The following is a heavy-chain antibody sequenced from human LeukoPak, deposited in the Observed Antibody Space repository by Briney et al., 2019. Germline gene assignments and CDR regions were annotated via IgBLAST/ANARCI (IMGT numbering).Heavy chain of an antibody. CDR2: INPNSGAT. J-gene: IGHJ4*02. V-gene: IGHV1-2*02. Sequence: ASVKVSCKASGYTFTGYSMHWVRQAPGQGLEWVGWINPNSGATNYAQKFQGRVTMTRDTSISTAYMELSRLRSDDTAVYYCATSGSYRIIDYWGQGTLVTVSS. CDR3: ATSGSYRIIDY. D-gene: IGHD1-26*01. CDR1: GYTFTGYS.